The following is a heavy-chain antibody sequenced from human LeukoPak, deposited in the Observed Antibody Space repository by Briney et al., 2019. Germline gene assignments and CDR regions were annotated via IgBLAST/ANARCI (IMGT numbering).Heavy chain of an antibody. V-gene: IGHV3-74*01. CDR1: GFTFSSYW. CDR2: INTDGSST. Sequence: GGSLRLSCAASGFTFSSYWMHWVRQAPGKGLVWVSRINTDGSSTSYADSVKGRFTISRDNAKNTLYLQMNSLRAEDTAVYYCARSPAPDDAFDIWGQGTMVTVSS. CDR3: ARSPAPDDAFDI. J-gene: IGHJ3*02.